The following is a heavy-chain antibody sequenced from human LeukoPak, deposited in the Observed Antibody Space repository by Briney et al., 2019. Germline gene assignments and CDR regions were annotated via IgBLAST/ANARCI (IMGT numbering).Heavy chain of an antibody. D-gene: IGHD2-2*01. V-gene: IGHV3-48*03. Sequence: GGSLRLSCATSGFTFSSYEMNWVRQAPGKGLEWVSYISSSGSTIYYADSVKGRFTISGDNSKNTLYLQMNSLRAEDTAVYYCAKDRPALPAPPEYFQHWGQGTLVTVSS. CDR3: AKDRPALPAPPEYFQH. CDR2: ISSSGSTI. CDR1: GFTFSSYE. J-gene: IGHJ1*01.